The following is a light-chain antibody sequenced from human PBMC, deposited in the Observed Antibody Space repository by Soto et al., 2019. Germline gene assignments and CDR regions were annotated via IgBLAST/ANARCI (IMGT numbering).Light chain of an antibody. CDR1: QTISSW. V-gene: IGKV1-5*03. CDR2: KAS. J-gene: IGKJ1*01. Sequence: DIQMTQSPSTLSGSVGDRVTITCRASQTISSWLAWYQQKPGKAPKLLIYKASTLKSGVPSMFSGSGSGTEFTLTISSLQPDDIASYYCQHYNSYPEPFGQGTRVEL. CDR3: QHYNSYPEP.